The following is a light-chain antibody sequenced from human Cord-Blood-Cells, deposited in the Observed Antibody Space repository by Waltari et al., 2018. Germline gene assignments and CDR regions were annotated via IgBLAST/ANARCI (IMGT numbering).Light chain of an antibody. CDR3: QQSYSAPPT. CDR1: QSISSY. CDR2: AAS. J-gene: IGKJ4*01. V-gene: IGKV1-39*01. Sequence: DIQMTQSPSSLSASVGDRVTITCRATQSISSYLNWYQQKPGKAPPLLIYAASSLQSGVPSRFSGSGSGTDVTLTISRLQPEDFATYYGQQSYSAPPTFGGGTKVEIK.